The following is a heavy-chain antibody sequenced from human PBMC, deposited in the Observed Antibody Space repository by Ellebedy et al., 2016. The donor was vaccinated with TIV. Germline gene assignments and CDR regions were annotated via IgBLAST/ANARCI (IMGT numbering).Heavy chain of an antibody. CDR3: VSLLNFGWSNS. V-gene: IGHV4-39*01. CDR1: GGSITSTSDY. D-gene: IGHD1-26*01. CDR2: IYNTGGT. J-gene: IGHJ5*01. Sequence: MPSETLSLTCTVSGGSITSTSDYWGWIRQPPGKGLEWIGNIYNTGGTYYNPSLKSRVSISVDTSKNQISLNVTSVTAADTAKYFCVSLLNFGWSNSWGQGTLVTVSS.